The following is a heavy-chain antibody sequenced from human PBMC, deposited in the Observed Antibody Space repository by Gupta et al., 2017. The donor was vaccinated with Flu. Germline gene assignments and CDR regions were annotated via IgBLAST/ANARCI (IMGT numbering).Heavy chain of an antibody. Sequence: EVQLLESVGGLVQPGGSLRLSCAASGFTSSSYAMSWVRQAPGKGLAWVAAISGSGGSTYYADSVKGGCTISRDNSKNTLYLQMNSLRAEDTAVYYCAKDLSSRGYQLLWRYYYYGMDVWGQGTTVTVYS. D-gene: IGHD2-2*01. V-gene: IGHV3-23*01. CDR1: GFTSSSYA. CDR2: ISGSGGST. CDR3: AKDLSSRGYQLLWRYYYYGMDV. J-gene: IGHJ6*02.